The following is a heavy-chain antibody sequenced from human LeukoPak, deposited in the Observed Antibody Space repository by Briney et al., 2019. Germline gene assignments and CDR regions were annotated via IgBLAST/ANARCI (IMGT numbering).Heavy chain of an antibody. CDR3: AKDGHDSGSTFFDY. D-gene: IGHD1-26*01. V-gene: IGHV3-23*01. Sequence: GGSLRLSCAASGFTFRSYAMSWVRQAPGKGLEWVSGISGNGDSTYYADSVKGRFTISRDNSKNTVHLQMSSLRAEDTAVYYCAKDGHDSGSTFFDYWGQGTLVTVSS. CDR2: ISGNGDST. J-gene: IGHJ4*02. CDR1: GFTFRSYA.